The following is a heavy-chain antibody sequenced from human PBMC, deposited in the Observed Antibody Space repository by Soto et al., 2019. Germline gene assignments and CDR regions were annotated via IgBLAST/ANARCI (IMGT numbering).Heavy chain of an antibody. Sequence: GGSLRLSCAASGFTFSSYSMNWVRQAPGKGLEWVSSISSSSSYIYYADSVKGRFTISRDNAKNSLYLQMNSLRAEDTAVYYCARDSYSGSYYFDYWGQGTLVTVSS. CDR2: ISSSSSYI. J-gene: IGHJ4*02. CDR1: GFTFSSYS. CDR3: ARDSYSGSYYFDY. D-gene: IGHD1-26*01. V-gene: IGHV3-21*04.